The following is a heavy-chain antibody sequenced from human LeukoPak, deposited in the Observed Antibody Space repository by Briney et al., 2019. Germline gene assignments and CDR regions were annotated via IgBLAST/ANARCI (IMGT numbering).Heavy chain of an antibody. CDR1: GGTFSSYA. CDR3: ARGSAYYYDSSGYSPDFDY. Sequence: SVKVSCKASGGTFSSYAISWVRQAPGQGLEWMGGVIPIFGTANYAQKFQGRVTITADESTSTAYMELSSLRSEDTAVYYCARGSAYYYDSSGYSPDFDYWGQGTLVTVSS. J-gene: IGHJ4*02. D-gene: IGHD3-22*01. V-gene: IGHV1-69*13. CDR2: VIPIFGTA.